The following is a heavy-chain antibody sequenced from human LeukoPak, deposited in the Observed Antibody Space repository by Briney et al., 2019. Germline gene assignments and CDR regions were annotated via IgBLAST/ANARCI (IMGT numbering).Heavy chain of an antibody. D-gene: IGHD3-9*01. Sequence: GGSLRLSCAASGFTFSSYSMNWVRQAPGKGLEWVSSISSSSSYIYYADSVKGRFTISRDNAKNSLYLQMNSLRAEDTAVYYCAREGYDILTGYSYCYYYYMDVWGKGTTVTISS. CDR3: AREGYDILTGYSYCYYYYMDV. CDR1: GFTFSSYS. CDR2: ISSSSSYI. J-gene: IGHJ6*03. V-gene: IGHV3-21*01.